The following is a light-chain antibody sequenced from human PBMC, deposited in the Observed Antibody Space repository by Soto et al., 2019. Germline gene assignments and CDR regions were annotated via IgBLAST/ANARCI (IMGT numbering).Light chain of an antibody. CDR1: QSISSW. CDR3: QQFNNYPWT. CDR2: KAS. Sequence: DIQMTQSPSTLSASVGDRVTITCRASQSISSWLAWYQQKPGKAPKLLIYKASSLESGVPSRFSGSGSGTEFTRTISSLQPDDFATSYCQQFNNYPWTFGQGTRVEIK. J-gene: IGKJ1*01. V-gene: IGKV1-5*03.